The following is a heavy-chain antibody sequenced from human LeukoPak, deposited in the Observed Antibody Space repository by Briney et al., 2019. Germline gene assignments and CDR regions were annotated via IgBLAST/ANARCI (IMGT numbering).Heavy chain of an antibody. CDR3: ASGIVGATRFDY. Sequence: APVKVSCKASGYTFTSYGISWVRQAPGQGLEWMGWISAYNGNTNYAQKLQGRVTMTTDTSTSTAYMELRSLRSDDTAVYYCASGIVGATRFDYWGQGTLVTVSS. V-gene: IGHV1-18*01. CDR2: ISAYNGNT. CDR1: GYTFTSYG. D-gene: IGHD1-26*01. J-gene: IGHJ4*02.